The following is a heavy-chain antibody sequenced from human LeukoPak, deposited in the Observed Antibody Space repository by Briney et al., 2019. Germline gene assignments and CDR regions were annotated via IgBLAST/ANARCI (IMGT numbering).Heavy chain of an antibody. CDR3: ARQGYTASYYFLDY. J-gene: IGHJ4*02. V-gene: IGHV4-4*07. CDR2: IYATGST. CDR1: GDFFRSYW. D-gene: IGHD1-26*01. Sequence: SETLSLTWDVSGDFFRSYWWGWVRQPAGKGLEWIGRIYATGSTKFNPSLKSRLTLSMDTSTNQLSLKLTSVTAADTAVYFCARQGYTASYYFLDYWSQGTLVTVSS.